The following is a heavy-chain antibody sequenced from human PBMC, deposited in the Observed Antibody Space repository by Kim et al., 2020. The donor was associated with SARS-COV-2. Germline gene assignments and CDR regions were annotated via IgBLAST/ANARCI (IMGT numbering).Heavy chain of an antibody. CDR3: AREDTYYYDSSGEL. V-gene: IGHV1-69*13. D-gene: IGHD3-22*01. CDR1: GGTFSSYA. Sequence: SVKVSCKASGGTFSSYAISWVRQAPGQGLEWMGGIIPIFGTANYAQKFQGRVTITADESTSTAYMELSSLRSEDTAVYYCAREDTYYYDSSGELWGQGTLVTVSS. J-gene: IGHJ4*02. CDR2: IIPIFGTA.